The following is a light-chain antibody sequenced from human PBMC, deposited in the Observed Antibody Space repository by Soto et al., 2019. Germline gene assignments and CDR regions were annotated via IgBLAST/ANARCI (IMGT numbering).Light chain of an antibody. V-gene: IGKV3-20*01. Sequence: EVGLTRSPGTGSLCPGERATLSCRVCQSVSSSYLAWYQHKPGQAPRLLIYGASSRSTGIPHRFSGSGSGTDFTLTISRLEPEDFAVYYCQQYGSSPRTFGQGTKVDIK. CDR1: QSVSSSY. CDR3: QQYGSSPRT. CDR2: GAS. J-gene: IGKJ1*01.